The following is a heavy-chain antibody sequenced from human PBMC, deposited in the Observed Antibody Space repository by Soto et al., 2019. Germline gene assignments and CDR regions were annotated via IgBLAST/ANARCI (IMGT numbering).Heavy chain of an antibody. V-gene: IGHV3-11*04. CDR1: GFTFSDYF. CDR3: ARDSSWSFDY. Sequence: PGGSLRLSCAASGFTFSDYFMTWIRQAPGKGLEWVSYISSSGTTIFYADSVQGRFTISRDNAKNSVFLHMNSLRDDDTAVYYCARDSSWSFDYWGQGTLVTVSS. CDR2: ISSSGTTI. D-gene: IGHD6-13*01. J-gene: IGHJ4*02.